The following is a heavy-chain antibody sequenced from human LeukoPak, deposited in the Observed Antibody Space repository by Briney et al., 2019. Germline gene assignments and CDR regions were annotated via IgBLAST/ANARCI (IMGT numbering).Heavy chain of an antibody. D-gene: IGHD3-10*01. V-gene: IGHV4-39*01. J-gene: IGHJ4*02. CDR3: ARHSRSVDYGSGSYTWDY. CDR1: GGSISSIIYY. Sequence: SETLSLTCTVSGGSISSIIYYWGWLRQPPGKGLEWIGTIYYSGSTYYNLSLKSRVTISVDTSRNQFSLKLSSVTAADTAVYYCARHSRSVDYGSGSYTWDYWGQGTLVTVSS. CDR2: IYYSGST.